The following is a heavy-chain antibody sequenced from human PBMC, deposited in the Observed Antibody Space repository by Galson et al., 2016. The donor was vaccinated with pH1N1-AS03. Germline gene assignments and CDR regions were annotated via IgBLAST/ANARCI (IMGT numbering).Heavy chain of an antibody. D-gene: IGHD6-19*01. CDR3: AKVGIVISSGWYGRFDY. CDR2: LNSTSGNT. V-gene: IGHV1-3*01. Sequence: SVKVSCKASGYSFINYAIHWVRQAPGQRLEWMGWLNSTSGNTEYSQIFQGRVTITRDTSASTASMELSSLRSEDTAVYYCAKVGIVISSGWYGRFDYWGQGTLVTVSS. CDR1: GYSFINYA. J-gene: IGHJ4*02.